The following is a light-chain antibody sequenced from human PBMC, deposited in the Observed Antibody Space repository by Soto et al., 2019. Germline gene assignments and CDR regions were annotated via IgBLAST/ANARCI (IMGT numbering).Light chain of an antibody. J-gene: IGKJ1*01. V-gene: IGKV1-5*01. CDR2: DAS. Sequence: DIQMTQSPSSVSASLGDRVTITCRASQSISSWLAWYQQKPGKAPKLLIYDASSLESGVPSRFSGSGSGTEFTLTISSLQPDDFATYYCQQYNSYSRTFGQGTKVDIK. CDR1: QSISSW. CDR3: QQYNSYSRT.